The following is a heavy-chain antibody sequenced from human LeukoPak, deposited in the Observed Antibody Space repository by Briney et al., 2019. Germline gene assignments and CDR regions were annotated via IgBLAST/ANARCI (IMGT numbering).Heavy chain of an antibody. D-gene: IGHD3-3*01. J-gene: IGHJ5*02. CDR3: ARGCRLLGLVIIQPYNWFDP. CDR1: GGSFSGYY. V-gene: IGHV4-34*01. Sequence: SETLSLTCAVYGGSFSGYYWSWIRQPPGKGLEWIGEINHSGSTNYNPSLKSRVTISVDTSKNQFSLKLSSVTAADTAVYYCARGCRLLGLVIIQPYNWFDPWGQGTLVTVSS. CDR2: INHSGST.